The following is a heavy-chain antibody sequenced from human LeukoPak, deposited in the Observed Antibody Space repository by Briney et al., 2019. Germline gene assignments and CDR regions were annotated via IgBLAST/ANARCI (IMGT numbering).Heavy chain of an antibody. J-gene: IGHJ4*02. CDR1: GYSFTSYW. Sequence: GESLLSASYGSGYSFTSYWIGCGRRMPRKGREWMGTIFPGDADTRYSPSFQGQVTIPADKSISTAYLQWSSLKASDTAMYYCARYQSSCFVYWGEGALVTVSS. D-gene: IGHD2-2*01. CDR2: IFPGDADT. V-gene: IGHV5-51*01. CDR3: ARYQSSCFVY.